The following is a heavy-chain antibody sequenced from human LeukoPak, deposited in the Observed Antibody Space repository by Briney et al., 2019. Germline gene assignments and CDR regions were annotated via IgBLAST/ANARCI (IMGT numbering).Heavy chain of an antibody. CDR3: GRGRGCSSMSCYPDY. Sequence: GGSLRLSCAASGLTFSGYTMNWVRQAPGKGLEWVSSISSGASDIYQADSVKGRFTISRDNAKNSLYLKMNSLRAEDTAVYYCGRGRGCSSMSCYPDYWGQGTLVTVSS. D-gene: IGHD2-2*01. CDR1: GLTFSGYT. V-gene: IGHV3-21*01. CDR2: ISSGASDI. J-gene: IGHJ4*02.